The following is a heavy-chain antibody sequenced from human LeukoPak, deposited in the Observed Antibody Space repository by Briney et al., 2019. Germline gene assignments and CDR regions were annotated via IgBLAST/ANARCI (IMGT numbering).Heavy chain of an antibody. CDR2: INPNSGGT. CDR3: ARDPSEMATLDY. D-gene: IGHD5-24*01. CDR1: GYTFTGYY. J-gene: IGHJ4*02. V-gene: IGHV1-2*02. Sequence: GASVKVSCKASGYTFTGYYMHWVRQAPGQGLEWMGWINPNSGGTNYAQKFQGRVTMTRDTSSSTAYMELSRLRSDDTAVYYCARDPSEMATLDYWGQGTLVTVSS.